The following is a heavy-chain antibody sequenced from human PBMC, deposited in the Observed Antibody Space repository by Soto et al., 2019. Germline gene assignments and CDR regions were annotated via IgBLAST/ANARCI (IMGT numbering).Heavy chain of an antibody. J-gene: IGHJ5*02. CDR1: GYTFTSYW. Sequence: GESLKISCKGSGYTFTSYWIAWVRQMPGKGLEWMGLIYPGDSDTRYSPSFQGHVTISADKSISTAYLQWSSLKASDTAMYYCARIPRCSSTSCYTTKRFDPWGQGTLVTVSS. D-gene: IGHD2-2*02. V-gene: IGHV5-51*01. CDR2: IYPGDSDT. CDR3: ARIPRCSSTSCYTTKRFDP.